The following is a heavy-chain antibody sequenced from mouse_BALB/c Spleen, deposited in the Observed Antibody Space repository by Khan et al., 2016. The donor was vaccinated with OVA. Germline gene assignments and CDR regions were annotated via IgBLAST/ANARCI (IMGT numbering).Heavy chain of an antibody. CDR2: TNPTNGRT. CDR1: GYTFTSYW. J-gene: IGHJ2*01. D-gene: IGHD1-1*01. CDR3: ARITKIVATYCDY. Sequence: QVQLQQPGAELVKAGASVKMSCKASGYTFTSYWMHWVKQRPGQGLEWFAETNPTNGRTYYNEKFKSKATLTVDTSSSTAYILLSRPTFEDSAVYYCARITKIVATYCDYWGQGTTLTVSS. V-gene: IGHV1S81*02.